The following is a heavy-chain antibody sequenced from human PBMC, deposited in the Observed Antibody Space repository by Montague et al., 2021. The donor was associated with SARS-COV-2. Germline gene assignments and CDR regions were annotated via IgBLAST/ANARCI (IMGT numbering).Heavy chain of an antibody. Sequence: SETLSLTCTVSGGSISSGGYYWSWIRQHPGKGLEWIGSIYYSGSTYYNPSLKSRVTISVDTSKNQFSLKLSSVTAADTAVYYCASLPRITIFGVVIHFDYWGQGTLVTVSS. CDR3: ASLPRITIFGVVIHFDY. CDR2: IYYSGST. D-gene: IGHD3-3*01. J-gene: IGHJ4*02. V-gene: IGHV4-39*01. CDR1: GGSISSGGYY.